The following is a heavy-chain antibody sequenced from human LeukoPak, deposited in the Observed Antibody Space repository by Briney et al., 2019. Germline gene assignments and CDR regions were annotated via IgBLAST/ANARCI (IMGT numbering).Heavy chain of an antibody. Sequence: GGSLRLSCAASGFTFSSYSMTWVRQAPGKGLEWVSFISGSSTYINYADAVKGRFTISRDNAKNSLYLHMNSLRAEDTAVYYCARDRPYDYWGQGTLVTVSS. CDR2: ISGSSTYI. J-gene: IGHJ4*02. CDR1: GFTFSSYS. V-gene: IGHV3-21*01. CDR3: ARDRPYDY.